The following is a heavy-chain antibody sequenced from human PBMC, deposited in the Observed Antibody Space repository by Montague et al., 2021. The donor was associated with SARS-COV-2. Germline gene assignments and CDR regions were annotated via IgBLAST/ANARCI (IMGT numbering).Heavy chain of an antibody. CDR2: IWYDGSNK. CDR3: ARDLFWGTDSGTQQRRDY. V-gene: IGHV3-33*01. J-gene: IGHJ4*02. Sequence: RILSCAASGFTFSSYGMHWVRQAPGKGLEWVAVIWYDGSNKYYADSVKGRFTISRDNSKNTLYLQMNSLRAEDTAVYYCARDLFWGTDSGTQQRRDYWGQGTLVTVSS. CDR1: GFTFSSYG. D-gene: IGHD1-1*01.